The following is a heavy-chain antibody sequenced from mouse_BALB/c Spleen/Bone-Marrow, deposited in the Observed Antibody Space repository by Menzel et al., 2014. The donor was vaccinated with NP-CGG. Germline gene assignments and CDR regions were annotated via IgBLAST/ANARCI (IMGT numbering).Heavy chain of an antibody. CDR1: GYTFTSYW. CDR2: IYPSDSYT. CDR3: TRYGNSHYYAMDY. Sequence: VQLQQSGAELVRPGASVKLSCRASGYTFTSYWINRVKQRPGQGLEWIGNIYPSDSYTNYNQRFKDKATLTVDKSSSTAYMQLSSPTSEDSAVYYCTRYGNSHYYAMDYWGQGTSVTVSS. J-gene: IGHJ4*01. V-gene: IGHV1-69*02. D-gene: IGHD1-1*01.